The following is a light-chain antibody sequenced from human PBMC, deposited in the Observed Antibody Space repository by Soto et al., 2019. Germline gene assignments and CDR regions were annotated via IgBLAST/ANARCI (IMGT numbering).Light chain of an antibody. Sequence: QSALTQPASVSGSPGQSITISCSGTSSDVGAYNLVSWYQQFPGKAPKLIIFEVSQRPSGVSSRISGSKSGSTASLTISGLQSEDEADYYCCSVAGGRNVFGPGTKLTVL. CDR2: EVS. V-gene: IGLV2-23*02. J-gene: IGLJ1*01. CDR3: CSVAGGRNV. CDR1: SSDVGAYNL.